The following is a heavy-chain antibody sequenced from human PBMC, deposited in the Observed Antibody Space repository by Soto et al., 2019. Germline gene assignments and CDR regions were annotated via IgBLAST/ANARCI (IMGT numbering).Heavy chain of an antibody. CDR2: IYPGDSDT. J-gene: IGHJ4*02. CDR1: GYRFTTYW. D-gene: IGHD1-20*01. Sequence: PGESLKISCKTSGYRFTTYWIGWVRQMPGKGLEWMGIIYPGDSDTMYSPSFQGQVTISADKSVSTAFLQWSSLKASGTAIYYCARQADVSGTVDYAYDYWGQGTQVTVSS. CDR3: ARQADVSGTVDYAYDY. V-gene: IGHV5-51*01.